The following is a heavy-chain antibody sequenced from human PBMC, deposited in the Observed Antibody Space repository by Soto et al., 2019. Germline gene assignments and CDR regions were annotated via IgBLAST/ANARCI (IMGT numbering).Heavy chain of an antibody. CDR1: GYTFTSYY. CDR2: INPSGGST. D-gene: IGHD5-12*01. CDR3: ARDAGYSGYDGIYYYGMDV. Sequence: GASVKVSCKASGYTFTSYYMHWVRQAPGQGLEWMGIINPSGGSTSYAQKFQGRVTMTRDTSTSTVYMELSSLRSEDTAVYYCARDAGYSGYDGIYYYGMDVWGQGTTVTVSS. V-gene: IGHV1-46*01. J-gene: IGHJ6*02.